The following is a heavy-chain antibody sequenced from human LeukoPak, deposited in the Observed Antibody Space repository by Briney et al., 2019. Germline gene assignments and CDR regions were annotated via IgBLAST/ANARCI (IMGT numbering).Heavy chain of an antibody. Sequence: TGESLKISCKGSGYSFTNSWIAWVRQMPGRGLEWMGIIYYGDSDTRYSPSFEGQVTISADKSISTAYLHWSSLKASDTAVYYCATGVGATATGAFDYWGQGTLVTVSS. D-gene: IGHD1-26*01. CDR1: GYSFTNSW. V-gene: IGHV5-51*01. J-gene: IGHJ4*02. CDR3: ATGVGATATGAFDY. CDR2: IYYGDSDT.